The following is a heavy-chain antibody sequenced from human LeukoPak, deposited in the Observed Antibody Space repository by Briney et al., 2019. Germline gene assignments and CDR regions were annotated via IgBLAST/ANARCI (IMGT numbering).Heavy chain of an antibody. CDR3: ARAGKLMITMVRGALASRDAFHI. J-gene: IGHJ3*02. V-gene: IGHV1-2*02. CDR1: GYTFTGYY. CDR2: INPNSGGT. Sequence: WASVKVSCKASGYTFTGYYMHWVRQAPGQGLEWMGWINPNSGGTNYAQKFQGRVSMTRDTSISTAYMELSRLRSDDTAVYYCARAGKLMITMVRGALASRDAFHIWGQGTMVTVSS. D-gene: IGHD3-10*01.